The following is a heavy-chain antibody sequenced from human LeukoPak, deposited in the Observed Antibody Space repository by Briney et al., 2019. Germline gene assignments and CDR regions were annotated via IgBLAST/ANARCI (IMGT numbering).Heavy chain of an antibody. V-gene: IGHV3-NL1*01. D-gene: IGHD6-13*01. J-gene: IGHJ4*02. CDR1: GFTFSSYG. Sequence: GGSLRLSCAASGFTFSSYGMHWVRQAPGKGLEWVSVIYTGGSTYYADSVKGRFTISRDNSKNTLSLQMNSLRAEDTAVYYCAKGGSSWSRFDYWGQGTLVTVSS. CDR3: AKGGSSWSRFDY. CDR2: IYTGGST.